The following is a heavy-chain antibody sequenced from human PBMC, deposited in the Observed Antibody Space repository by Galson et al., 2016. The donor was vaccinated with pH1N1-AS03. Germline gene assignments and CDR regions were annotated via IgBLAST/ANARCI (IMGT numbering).Heavy chain of an antibody. J-gene: IGHJ4*02. CDR1: GFSFNTFA. Sequence: SCAASGFSFNTFAMSWVRQAQGKGLEWVSSISASGGDTYYADSVKGRFTISRDNSRNTLYLQMNSLRAEDAAVYYCARRSPWESYYFDYWGQGTLVTVSS. D-gene: IGHD1-26*01. V-gene: IGHV3-23*01. CDR2: ISASGGDT. CDR3: ARRSPWESYYFDY.